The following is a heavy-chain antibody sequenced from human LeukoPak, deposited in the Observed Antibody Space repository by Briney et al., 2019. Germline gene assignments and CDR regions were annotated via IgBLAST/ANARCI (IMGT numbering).Heavy chain of an antibody. D-gene: IGHD1-26*01. J-gene: IGHJ4*02. Sequence: PGGSLRLSCAASGVTFSDYYINWIRQAPGKGLEWVSYISSSGDSTYYADSVKGRFTISRDNAKNSVFLQMNSLRAEDTAVYYCATRYSGNFYGGAHDYWGQGTLVTVSS. CDR2: ISSSGDST. CDR1: GVTFSDYY. CDR3: ATRYSGNFYGGAHDY. V-gene: IGHV3-11*01.